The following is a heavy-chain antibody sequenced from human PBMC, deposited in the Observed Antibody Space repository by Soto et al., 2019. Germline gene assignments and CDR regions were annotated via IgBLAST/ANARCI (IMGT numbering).Heavy chain of an antibody. CDR2: INHSGST. J-gene: IGHJ3*02. V-gene: IGHV4-34*01. CDR3: ARIGVLRYDAFDI. Sequence: SETLSLTCAVYGGSFSGYYWSWIRQPPGKGLEWIGEINHSGSTNYNPSLKSRVTISVDTSKNQFSLKMSSVTAADTAVYYCARIGVLRYDAFDIWGQGTMVTVSS. CDR1: GGSFSGYY. D-gene: IGHD4-17*01.